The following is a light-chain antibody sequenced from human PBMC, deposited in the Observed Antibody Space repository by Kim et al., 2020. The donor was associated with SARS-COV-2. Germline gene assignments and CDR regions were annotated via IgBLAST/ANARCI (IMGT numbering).Light chain of an antibody. CDR1: SSDVGGYNY. CDR3: SSYTSSSTWV. CDR2: EVS. Sequence: GQSITCSCTGISSDVGGYNYASWYQQHPGKATNLRIYEVSKGPSGVSNRFSDSKSGTTASLTSSGLQAEDEADYYCSSYTSSSTWVFGGGTQLTVL. J-gene: IGLJ3*02. V-gene: IGLV2-14*01.